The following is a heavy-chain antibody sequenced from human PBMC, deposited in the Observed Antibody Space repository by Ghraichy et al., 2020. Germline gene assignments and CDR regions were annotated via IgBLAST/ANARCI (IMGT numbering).Heavy chain of an antibody. CDR2: ISGSGSGT. D-gene: IGHD1-26*01. CDR3: AKDLPESGNPQFDY. CDR1: GFTFSTYV. J-gene: IGHJ4*02. V-gene: IGHV3-23*01. Sequence: GGSLRLSCAASGFTFSTYVMSWVRQAPGKGLEWVSAISGSGSGTYYAESVKGRFTISRDNSKNTLYLEMNSLRAEDTAVYYCAKDLPESGNPQFDYWGQGTLVTVSS.